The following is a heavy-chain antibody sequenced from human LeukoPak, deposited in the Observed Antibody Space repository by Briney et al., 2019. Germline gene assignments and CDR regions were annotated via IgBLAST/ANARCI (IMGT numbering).Heavy chain of an antibody. D-gene: IGHD6-13*01. CDR3: ARAMYSSSWWDY. V-gene: IGHV1-69*05. CDR1: GGTFSSYA. CDR2: IIPIFGTA. J-gene: IGHJ4*02. Sequence: SVKVSCKASGGTFSSYAISWGRQAPGQGLEWMGRIIPIFGTANYAQKFQGRVTITTDESTSTAYMELSSLRSEDTAVYYCARAMYSSSWWDYWGQGTLVTVSS.